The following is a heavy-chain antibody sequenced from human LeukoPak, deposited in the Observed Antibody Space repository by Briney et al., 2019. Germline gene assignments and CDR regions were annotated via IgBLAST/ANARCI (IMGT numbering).Heavy chain of an antibody. CDR1: GYTFTSYA. Sequence: ASVKVSCKASGYTFTSYAMNWVRQAPGQGREWMGWISAYNGNTNYAQKLQGRVTMTTDTSTSTAYMELRSLRSDDTAVYYCARDGEDSGTDFYYYYYYMDVWGKGTTVTVSS. CDR2: ISAYNGNT. J-gene: IGHJ6*03. D-gene: IGHD1-26*01. V-gene: IGHV1-18*01. CDR3: ARDGEDSGTDFYYYYYYMDV.